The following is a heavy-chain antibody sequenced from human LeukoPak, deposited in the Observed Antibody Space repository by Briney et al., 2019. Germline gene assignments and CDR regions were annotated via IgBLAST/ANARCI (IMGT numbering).Heavy chain of an antibody. D-gene: IGHD3-10*01. CDR3: ARLGTSGNRHSDY. CDR2: IYPDDSDT. Sequence: HGESLKISCKGSGYSFTSYWIGWVRQMPGKGLEWMGLIYPDDSDTRYSPSFQGQVTISADKSISTAYLHWSSLQASDTAMYYCARLGTSGNRHSDYWGQGTPVTVSS. V-gene: IGHV5-51*01. CDR1: GYSFTSYW. J-gene: IGHJ4*02.